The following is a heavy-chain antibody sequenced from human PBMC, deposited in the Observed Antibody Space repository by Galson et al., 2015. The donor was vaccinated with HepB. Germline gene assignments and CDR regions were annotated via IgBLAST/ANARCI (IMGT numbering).Heavy chain of an antibody. CDR2: IHYTGST. Sequence: SETLSLTCSVSGVSVSSHYWNWMRQPPGEGLEWIGYIHYTGSTKCNPSLKSRLIMSTDTSKNQFSLKLSSVTAADTAVYYCARWRGEWNAFDIWGQGTMVTVSS. V-gene: IGHV4-59*02. J-gene: IGHJ3*02. CDR3: ARWRGEWNAFDI. D-gene: IGHD2-8*01. CDR1: GVSVSSHY.